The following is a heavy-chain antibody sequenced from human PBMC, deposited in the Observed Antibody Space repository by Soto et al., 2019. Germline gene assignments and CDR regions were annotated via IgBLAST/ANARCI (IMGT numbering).Heavy chain of an antibody. V-gene: IGHV1-2*02. CDR3: ARYGYGIYPY. D-gene: IGHD1-26*01. CDR2: IDPRSGGA. Sequence: SVKVSCTASAYAITAYYTHSVRQAPGQGLERMGLIDPRSGGAIYAQKFQDRVTMTRDTSISTVYMDLSGLRSDDTALYYCARYGYGIYPYWGQGTLVTVSS. CDR1: AYAITAYY. J-gene: IGHJ4*02.